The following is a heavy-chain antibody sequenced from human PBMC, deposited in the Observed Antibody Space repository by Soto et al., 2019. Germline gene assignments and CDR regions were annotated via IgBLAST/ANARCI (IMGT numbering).Heavy chain of an antibody. Sequence: PGGSLRLSCAASGFTFSSYSMNWVRQAPGKGLEWVSSISSSSSYIYYADSVKGRFTISRDNAKNSLYLQMNSLRAEDTAVYYCAGSPTDYDYIWGSYRSHGPTGYWGQGPLVTVSS. CDR2: ISSSSSYI. CDR1: GFTFSSYS. D-gene: IGHD3-16*02. J-gene: IGHJ4*02. CDR3: AGSPTDYDYIWGSYRSHGPTGY. V-gene: IGHV3-21*01.